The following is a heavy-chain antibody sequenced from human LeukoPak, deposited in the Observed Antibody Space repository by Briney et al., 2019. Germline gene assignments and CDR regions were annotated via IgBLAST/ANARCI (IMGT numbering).Heavy chain of an antibody. Sequence: GASVKVSCKVSGYTLTELSMHWVRQAPGQGLEWMGWINPNSGGTDYAQKFQGRVTMTRDTSISTAYMELSRLRSDDTAVYYCARGGSYGGNKFAYYFDYWGQGTLVTVSS. CDR3: ARGGSYGGNKFAYYFDY. V-gene: IGHV1-2*02. D-gene: IGHD4-23*01. J-gene: IGHJ4*02. CDR1: GYTLTELS. CDR2: INPNSGGT.